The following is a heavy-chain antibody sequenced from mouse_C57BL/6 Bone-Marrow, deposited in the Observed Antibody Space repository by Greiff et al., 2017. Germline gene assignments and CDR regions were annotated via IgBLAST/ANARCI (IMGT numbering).Heavy chain of an antibody. V-gene: IGHV1-75*01. Sequence: QVQLQQSGPELVKPGASVKISCKASGYTFTDYYINWVKQRPGQGLEWIGWIFPGSGSTYYNEKFKGKAILTVDKSSSTAYMLLSSLTSEDSAVYFCARWVYYDYDLGWYFDVWGTGTTVTVSS. CDR1: GYTFTDYY. J-gene: IGHJ1*03. D-gene: IGHD2-4*01. CDR2: IFPGSGST. CDR3: ARWVYYDYDLGWYFDV.